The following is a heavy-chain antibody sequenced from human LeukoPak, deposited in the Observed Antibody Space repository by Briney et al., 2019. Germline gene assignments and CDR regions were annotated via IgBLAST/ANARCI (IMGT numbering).Heavy chain of an antibody. J-gene: IGHJ4*02. V-gene: IGHV3-23*01. CDR1: RFTFSSYA. CDR3: AKDETSYGQAIDY. CDR2: ISGSGGGT. Sequence: GGSLRLSCAASRFTFSSYAMSWVRQAPGKGLEWVSAISGSGGGTYYADSVKGRFTISRDNSKNTLYLQMNSLRAEDTAVYYCAKDETSYGQAIDYWGQGTLVPVSS. D-gene: IGHD5-18*01.